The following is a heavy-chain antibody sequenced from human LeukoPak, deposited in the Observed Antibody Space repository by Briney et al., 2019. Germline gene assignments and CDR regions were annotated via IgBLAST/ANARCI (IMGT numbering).Heavy chain of an antibody. CDR2: ISAYNGNT. Sequence: GASVKVSRKASGYTFTSYGISWVGQAPGQRLGWMGWISAYNGNTNYAQKLQGRVTMTTDTSTSTAYMELRSLRSDDTAVYYCARVGYSSGWYSGKDYWGQGTLVTVSS. CDR3: ARVGYSSGWYSGKDY. D-gene: IGHD6-19*01. J-gene: IGHJ4*02. CDR1: GYTFTSYG. V-gene: IGHV1-18*01.